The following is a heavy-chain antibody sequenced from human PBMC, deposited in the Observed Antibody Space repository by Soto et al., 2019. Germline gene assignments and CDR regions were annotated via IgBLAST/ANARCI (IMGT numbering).Heavy chain of an antibody. CDR3: ARGYCDSTSCYATGYFDL. V-gene: IGHV4-39*01. Sequence: QLQLQESGPGLVKPSETLSLTCTVSGGSISSSGYYWGWIRQPPGKGLDFIGSIYYSGSTYYNPSLRNRVTMSVDTPNSQFSLKLSSVTAADTAVYYCARGYCDSTSCYATGYFDLWGRGTLVTGSS. CDR1: GGSISSSGYY. D-gene: IGHD2-2*01. J-gene: IGHJ2*01. CDR2: IYYSGST.